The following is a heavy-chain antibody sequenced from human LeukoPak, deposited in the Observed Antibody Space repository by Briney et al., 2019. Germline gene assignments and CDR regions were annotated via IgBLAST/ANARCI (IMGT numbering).Heavy chain of an antibody. D-gene: IGHD3-22*01. J-gene: IGHJ4*02. CDR2: ISAYNGNT. CDR1: GYTFTSYG. Sequence: AASVKVSCKASGYTFTSYGISWVRQAPGQGLEWMGWISAYNGNTNYAQKLQGRVTMTTDTSTSTAYMELRSLRSDDTAVYYCARVYYDSSGYYPLDFDYWGQGTLVTVFS. V-gene: IGHV1-18*01. CDR3: ARVYYDSSGYYPLDFDY.